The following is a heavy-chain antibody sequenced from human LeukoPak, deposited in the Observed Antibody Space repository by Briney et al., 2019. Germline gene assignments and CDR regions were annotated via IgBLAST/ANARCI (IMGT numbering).Heavy chain of an antibody. CDR3: ARGRGFSGYYYY. CDR2: INNSGRN. V-gene: IGHV4-34*01. CDR1: GGSLSGYY. J-gene: IGHJ4*02. Sequence: SETLSLTCAVYGGSLSGYYWSWIRQSTGKGMEWNGEINNSGRNNYNTSLKSRITISVETYKNQFSLKLSSVTAADTAVYYFARGRGFSGYYYYWGQGTLVTVSS. D-gene: IGHD3-22*01.